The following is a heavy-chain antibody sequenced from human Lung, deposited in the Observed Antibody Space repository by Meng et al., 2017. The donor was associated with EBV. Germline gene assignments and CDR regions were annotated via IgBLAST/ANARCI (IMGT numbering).Heavy chain of an antibody. D-gene: IGHD5/OR15-5a*01. CDR3: ARVCEVCLDY. V-gene: IGHV4-4*02. J-gene: IGHJ4*02. Sequence: QVGGEESGAGLGKPAGTLSLTCGVSGGSIRSSNWWSWVRQPPGKGLEWIGEIYHSGSTNYNPSLKSRVTISVDKSKNQFSLKLSSVTAADTAVYYCARVCEVCLDYWGQGTLVTVSS. CDR2: IYHSGST. CDR1: GGSIRSSNW.